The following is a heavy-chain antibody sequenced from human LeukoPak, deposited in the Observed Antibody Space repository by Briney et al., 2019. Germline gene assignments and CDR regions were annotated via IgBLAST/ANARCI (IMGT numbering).Heavy chain of an antibody. CDR2: IIPIFGTA. V-gene: IGHV1-69*06. D-gene: IGHD4-17*01. J-gene: IGHJ4*02. CDR1: GGTFTSYA. Sequence: GASVRVSCTASGGTFTSYAISWVRQAPGQGLEWMGGIIPIFGTANYAQKFQGRVTITADKSTSTAYMELSSLRSEDTAVYYCARGRDYGDYVISYWGQGTLVTVSS. CDR3: ARGRDYGDYVISY.